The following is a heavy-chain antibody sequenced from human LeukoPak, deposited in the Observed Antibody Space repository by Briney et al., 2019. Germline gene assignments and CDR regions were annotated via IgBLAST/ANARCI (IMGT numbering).Heavy chain of an antibody. CDR1: GGSISSGGYY. Sequence: SQTLSLTCTVSGGSISSGGYYWSWIRQHPGKGLEWIGYIYYSGSTYYNPSLKSRVTISVDTSKNQFSLKLSSVTAADAAVYYCARDQFRDSYYYGMDVWGQGTTVTVSS. CDR2: IYYSGST. V-gene: IGHV4-31*03. J-gene: IGHJ6*02. CDR3: ARDQFRDSYYYGMDV. D-gene: IGHD2-21*01.